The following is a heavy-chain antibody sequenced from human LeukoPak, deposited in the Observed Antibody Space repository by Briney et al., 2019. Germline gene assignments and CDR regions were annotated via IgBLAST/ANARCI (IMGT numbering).Heavy chain of an antibody. V-gene: IGHV3-30*18. CDR2: ISYDGNSE. D-gene: IGHD7-27*01. CDR1: GFTFSSYG. CDR3: AKAGDYDFYGMDV. Sequence: PGGSLRLSCAASGFTFSSYGMHWVRQAPGKGLEWVAVISYDGNSEYYADSVKGRFTISRDNSKNTLYLQMNSLRAEDTAVYYCAKAGDYDFYGMDVWGQGTTVTVSS. J-gene: IGHJ6*02.